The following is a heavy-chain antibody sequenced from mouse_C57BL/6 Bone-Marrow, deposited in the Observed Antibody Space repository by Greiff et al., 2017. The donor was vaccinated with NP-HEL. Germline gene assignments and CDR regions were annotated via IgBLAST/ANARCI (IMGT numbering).Heavy chain of an antibody. CDR1: GYTFTDYN. J-gene: IGHJ4*01. CDR3: ARGGSSGYEDYAMDY. D-gene: IGHD3-2*02. CDR2: INPNNGGT. Sequence: VQLKQSGPELVKPGASVKIPCKASGYTFTDYNMDWVKQSHGKSLEWIGDINPNNGGTIYNQKFKGKATLTVDKSSSTAYMELRSLTSEDTAVYYCARGGSSGYEDYAMDYWGQGTSVTVSS. V-gene: IGHV1-18*01.